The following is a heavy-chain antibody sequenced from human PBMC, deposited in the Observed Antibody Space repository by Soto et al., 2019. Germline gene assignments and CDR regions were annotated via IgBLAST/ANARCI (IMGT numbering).Heavy chain of an antibody. CDR3: ARRREGYYYGLDV. CDR2: INSDGSST. CDR1: RFTFSSYW. J-gene: IGHJ6*02. V-gene: IGHV3-74*01. Sequence: PGGSLRLSCAASRFTFSSYWMYWVRQAPGKGLVWVSRINSDGSSTRYADSVKGRFSISRDNSKSTLYLQMNTLRAEDTAVYYCARRREGYYYGLDVWGQGTTVPSP. D-gene: IGHD1-26*01.